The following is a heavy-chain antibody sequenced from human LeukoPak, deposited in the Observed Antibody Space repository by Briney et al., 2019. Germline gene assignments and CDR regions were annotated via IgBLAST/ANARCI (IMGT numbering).Heavy chain of an antibody. J-gene: IGHJ4*02. CDR3: TRTYGGFDY. V-gene: IGHV3-30*03. D-gene: IGHD4-23*01. CDR2: ISYDGSNK. CDR1: GFTFSSYG. Sequence: PGRSLRLSCAASGFTFSSYGMHWVRQAPGKGLEWVAVISYDGSNKYYADSVKGRLTISRDNSKNTLYLQMNSLRAEDTAVYYCTRTYGGFDYWGQGTLVTVSS.